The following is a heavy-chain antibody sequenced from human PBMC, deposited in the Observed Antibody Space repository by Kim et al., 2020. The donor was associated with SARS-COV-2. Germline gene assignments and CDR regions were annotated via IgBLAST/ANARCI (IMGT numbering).Heavy chain of an antibody. Sequence: ASVKVSCKVSGYTLTELSMHWVRQAPGKGLEWMGGFDPEDGETIYAQKFQGRVTMTEDTSTDTAYMELSSLRSEDTAVYYCATGRSMGATTSAGTGLFDYWCQGTLVTVSS. V-gene: IGHV1-24*01. CDR1: GYTLTELS. CDR3: ATGRSMGATTSAGTGLFDY. CDR2: FDPEDGET. J-gene: IGHJ4*02. D-gene: IGHD1-26*01.